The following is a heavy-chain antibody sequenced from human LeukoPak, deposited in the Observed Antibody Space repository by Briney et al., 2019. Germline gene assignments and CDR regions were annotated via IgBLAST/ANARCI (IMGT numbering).Heavy chain of an antibody. CDR2: IYYSGST. Sequence: SETLSLTCTVSGGSISSSSYFWGWIRQPPGKGLEWIGSIYYSGSTYYNPSLKSRVTISVDTSKNEFSLNLTSVTAADTAIYYCARGLASGYPPIPFDYWGQGTLVTVSS. D-gene: IGHD3-3*01. V-gene: IGHV4-39*07. CDR3: ARGLASGYPPIPFDY. J-gene: IGHJ4*02. CDR1: GGSISSSSYF.